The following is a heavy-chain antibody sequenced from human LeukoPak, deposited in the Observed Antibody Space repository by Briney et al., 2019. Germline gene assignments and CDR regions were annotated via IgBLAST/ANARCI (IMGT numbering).Heavy chain of an antibody. CDR2: IIPIFGTA. Sequence: SVKVSCKASGGTFSSYAISWVRQAPGQGLEWMGGIIPIFGTANYAQKLQGRVTMTTDTSTSTAYMELRSLRSDDTAVYYCARKVYSSDTYCFDYWGQGTLVTVSS. CDR1: GGTFSSYA. CDR3: ARKVYSSDTYCFDY. J-gene: IGHJ4*02. V-gene: IGHV1-69*05. D-gene: IGHD3-22*01.